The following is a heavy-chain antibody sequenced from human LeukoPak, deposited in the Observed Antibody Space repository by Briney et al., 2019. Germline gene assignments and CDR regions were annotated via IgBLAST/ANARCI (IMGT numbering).Heavy chain of an antibody. CDR3: APVGAGDY. Sequence: GGSLGLFCAASGFTFSSYAMSWVPQAPGKGLEWVSAISGSGGSTYYADSVKGRFTISRDNSKNTLYLQMNSLRAEDTAVYYCAPVGAGDYWGQGTLVTVSS. CDR2: ISGSGGST. J-gene: IGHJ4*02. D-gene: IGHD1-26*01. V-gene: IGHV3-23*01. CDR1: GFTFSSYA.